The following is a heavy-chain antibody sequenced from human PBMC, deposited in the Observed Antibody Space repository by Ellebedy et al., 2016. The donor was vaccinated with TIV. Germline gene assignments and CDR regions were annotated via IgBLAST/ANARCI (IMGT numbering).Heavy chain of an antibody. CDR1: GFTFSVYA. Sequence: GESLKISCEASGFTFSVYAMSWVRQAPGTGLEWVSVIGGSGHTIYYADSVKGRFTISRDNSKNTLYLQMNSLRAEDTAVYYCAKHDYCSITACPFDYWGQGTLVPVSS. CDR3: AKHDYCSITACPFDY. CDR2: IGGSGHTI. J-gene: IGHJ4*02. D-gene: IGHD2-2*01. V-gene: IGHV3-23*01.